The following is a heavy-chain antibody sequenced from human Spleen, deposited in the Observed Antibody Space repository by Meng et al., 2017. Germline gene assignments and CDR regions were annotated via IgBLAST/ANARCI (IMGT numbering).Heavy chain of an antibody. Sequence: GSLRLSCTVSGGSISTYYWSWIRQPPGKGLEWIGYIYYSGSTNYNPSLKSRVTISVDTSKNQFSLKLSSVTAADTAVYYCARDSSRYYDSSGYPIYYYGMDVWGQGPTVTVSS. CDR1: GGSISTYY. J-gene: IGHJ6*02. CDR2: IYYSGST. V-gene: IGHV4-59*01. D-gene: IGHD3-22*01. CDR3: ARDSSRYYDSSGYPIYYYGMDV.